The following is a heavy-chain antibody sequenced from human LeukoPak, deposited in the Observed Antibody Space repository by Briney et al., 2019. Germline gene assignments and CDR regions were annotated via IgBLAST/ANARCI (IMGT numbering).Heavy chain of an antibody. D-gene: IGHD3-22*01. V-gene: IGHV3-23*01. Sequence: GGSLRLSCAASGFTFSSYGMSWVRQAPGKGLEWVSAISGSGGSTYYADSVKGRFTISRDDSRSIAYLQMNSLKTDDTAVYYCTRRYNYDSSGYYYVRDAFDIWGQGTMVTVSS. J-gene: IGHJ3*02. CDR1: GFTFSSYG. CDR2: ISGSGGST. CDR3: TRRYNYDSSGYYYVRDAFDI.